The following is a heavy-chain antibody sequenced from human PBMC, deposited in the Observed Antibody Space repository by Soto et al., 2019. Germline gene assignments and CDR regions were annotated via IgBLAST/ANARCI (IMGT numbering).Heavy chain of an antibody. J-gene: IGHJ6*02. CDR3: ARHGIIAVDGYYYYGMDV. V-gene: IGHV5-10-1*01. Sequence: GESLKISCKGSGYSFTSYWISWVRQMPGKGLEGMGRIDPSDSYTNYSPSFQGHVTISADKSISTAYLQWSSLKASDTAMYYCARHGIIAVDGYYYYGMDVWGQGTTVTVSS. CDR1: GYSFTSYW. D-gene: IGHD6-19*01. CDR2: IDPSDSYT.